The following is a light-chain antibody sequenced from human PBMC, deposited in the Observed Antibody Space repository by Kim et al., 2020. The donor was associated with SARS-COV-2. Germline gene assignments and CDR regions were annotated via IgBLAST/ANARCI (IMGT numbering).Light chain of an antibody. Sequence: TPKEKVTITCRASQSIGYPLHWYQVKPDQSPRLLIKYASQSISGVPSRFSGSGSGTDFTLTINSLEAEDAATYYCHQSSGLPWTFGQGTKGDIK. CDR2: YAS. CDR3: HQSSGLPWT. CDR1: QSIGYP. V-gene: IGKV6-21*02. J-gene: IGKJ1*01.